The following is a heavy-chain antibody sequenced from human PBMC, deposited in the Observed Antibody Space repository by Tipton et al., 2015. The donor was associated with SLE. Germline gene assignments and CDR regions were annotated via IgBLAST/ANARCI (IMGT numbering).Heavy chain of an antibody. D-gene: IGHD4-17*01. J-gene: IGHJ3*01. CDR3: AKDSPGDYAPDAFDA. CDR2: MYPSVTT. CDR1: GASISTSY. Sequence: TLSLTCTVSGASISTSYWSWIRQPAGKGLEWIGRMYPSVTTTYNPSLKSRVTMSIDTSKNQFSLKLNSVTAADTAIYYCAKDSPGDYAPDAFDAWGQGTMVTVSS. V-gene: IGHV4-4*07.